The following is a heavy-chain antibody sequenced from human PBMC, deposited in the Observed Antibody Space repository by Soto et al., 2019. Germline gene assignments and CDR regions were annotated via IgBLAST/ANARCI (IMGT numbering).Heavy chain of an antibody. J-gene: IGHJ3*02. CDR2: IYYSGST. D-gene: IGHD2-15*01. V-gene: IGHV4-30-4*02. CDR1: GGSISSGDYY. Sequence: PSETLSLTCTVSGGSISSGDYYWSWIRQPPGKGLEWIGYIYYSGSTYYNPSLKSRVTISVDTSKNHFSLKLSSVTAADTAVYYCARGEDIVVVVAAMEGSFGAYDIWGQGTMVTGSS. CDR3: ARGEDIVVVVAAMEGSFGAYDI.